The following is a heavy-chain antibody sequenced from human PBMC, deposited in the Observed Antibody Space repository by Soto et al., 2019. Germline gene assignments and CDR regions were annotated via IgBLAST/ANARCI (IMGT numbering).Heavy chain of an antibody. CDR2: TYYRSKRYK. CDR3: ARVPTTVTTRGAFDI. Sequence: SQTLSLTCAISGDSVSSHSAAWNWIRQSPSRSIEWLGRTYYRSKRYKDYAVSVKRRITINPDTSKNQFSLQLNSVTPEDTAVYYCARVPTTVTTRGAFDIWGQGTMVTVSS. CDR1: GDSVSSHSAA. V-gene: IGHV6-1*01. D-gene: IGHD4-17*01. J-gene: IGHJ3*02.